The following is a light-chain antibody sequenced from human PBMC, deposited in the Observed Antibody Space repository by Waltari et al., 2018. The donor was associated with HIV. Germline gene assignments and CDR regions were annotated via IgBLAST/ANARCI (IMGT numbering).Light chain of an antibody. J-gene: IGLJ3*02. CDR2: QDN. V-gene: IGLV3-1*01. Sequence: YELTQPPSVSVSPGQTATITCSGAKLGDNFVCWYQHRPGQSPMLLIYQDNKRPSRIPERFPGSNSGNTATLTISGTQAIDEADYYCQAWDSSTVEVFGGGTKLTVL. CDR1: KLGDNF. CDR3: QAWDSSTVEV.